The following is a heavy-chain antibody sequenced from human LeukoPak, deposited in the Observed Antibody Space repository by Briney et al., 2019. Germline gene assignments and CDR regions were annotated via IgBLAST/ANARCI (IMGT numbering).Heavy chain of an antibody. V-gene: IGHV4-61*01. CDR3: AREWSYYDSTQFDY. CDR2: IYYSGST. D-gene: IGHD3-22*01. CDR1: GGSFSSGSYY. J-gene: IGHJ4*02. Sequence: SETLSLTCTVSGGSFSSGSYYWSWIRQPPGRGLEWIGYIYYSGSTNYNPSLKSRVTISVDTSKNQFSLKLSSVTAADTAVYYCAREWSYYDSTQFDYWGQGTLVTVSS.